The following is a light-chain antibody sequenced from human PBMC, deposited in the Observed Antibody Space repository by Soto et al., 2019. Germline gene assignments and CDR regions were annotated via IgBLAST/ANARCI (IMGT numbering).Light chain of an antibody. CDR1: QGISNY. V-gene: IGKV1-27*01. CDR3: QKYNSAPWT. CDR2: AAS. J-gene: IGKJ1*01. Sequence: DIQMTQSPSSLSASVGDRVTITCRASQGISNYLAWYQQKLGKVPNLLIYAASTLQSGVPSRFSGSGSGTDFTLTISSLQPEDVAIYYCQKYNSAPWTFGQGTKVEIK.